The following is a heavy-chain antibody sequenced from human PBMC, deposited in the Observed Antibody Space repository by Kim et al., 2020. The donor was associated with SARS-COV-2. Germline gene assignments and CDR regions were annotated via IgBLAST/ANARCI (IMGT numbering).Heavy chain of an antibody. CDR2: LSSTGGT. V-gene: IGHV3-53*01. J-gene: IGHJ4*02. D-gene: IGHD1-1*01. CDR1: GFAVSATY. CDR3: ARDGSSSTVGPGIDY. Sequence: GGSLRLSCAASGFAVSATYLSWVRQAPGKGLEWVSVLSSTGGTAYVDSVKGRFTISRDNSKNTLYLQMNTLRADDTAVYYCARDGSSSTVGPGIDYWGQGTLVTVSS.